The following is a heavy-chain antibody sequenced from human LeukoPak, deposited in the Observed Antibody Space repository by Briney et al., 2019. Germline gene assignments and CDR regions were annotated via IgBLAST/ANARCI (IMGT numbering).Heavy chain of an antibody. J-gene: IGHJ4*02. Sequence: PGGSLRLSCAASGFTFSSYGIHWVRQAPGKGLEWVAVISYDGNNKYYADSVKGRFTISRDNSKNTLYLQMNSLKTADTAVYYCTTRQWLVRADVYWGQGTLVTVSS. V-gene: IGHV3-30*03. CDR2: ISYDGNNK. CDR1: GFTFSSYG. CDR3: TTRQWLVRADVY. D-gene: IGHD6-19*01.